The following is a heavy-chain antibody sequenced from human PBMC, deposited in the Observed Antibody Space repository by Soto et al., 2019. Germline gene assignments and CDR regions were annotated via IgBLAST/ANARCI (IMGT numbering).Heavy chain of an antibody. J-gene: IGHJ4*02. Sequence: QVQLVQSGAEVKKPGASVKVSCKASGYTFTSYDINWVRQATGQGLEWMGWMNPNSGNTGYAQKYKGRVTMTRNTSISTAYMELSSLRSEDTAVYYCARGRGTYYYDSSGPGDFDYWGQGTLVTVSS. CDR2: MNPNSGNT. CDR3: ARGRGTYYYDSSGPGDFDY. D-gene: IGHD3-22*01. CDR1: GYTFTSYD. V-gene: IGHV1-8*01.